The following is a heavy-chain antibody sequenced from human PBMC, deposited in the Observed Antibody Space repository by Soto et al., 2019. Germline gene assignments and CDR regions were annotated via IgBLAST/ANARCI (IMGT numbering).Heavy chain of an antibody. J-gene: IGHJ3*02. D-gene: IGHD3-22*01. CDR2: INPNSGGT. CDR3: ARGYYYDSSGYYNDAFDI. Sequence: QVQLVQSGAEVKKPGASVKVSCKASGYTFTGYYMHWVQQAPGQGLEWMGWINPNSGGTNYAQKFQGWVTMTRDTSISTAYMELSRLRSDDTAVYYCARGYYYDSSGYYNDAFDIWGQGTMVTVSS. V-gene: IGHV1-2*04. CDR1: GYTFTGYY.